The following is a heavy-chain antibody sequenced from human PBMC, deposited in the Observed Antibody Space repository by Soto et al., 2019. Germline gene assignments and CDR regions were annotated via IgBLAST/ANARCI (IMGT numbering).Heavy chain of an antibody. V-gene: IGHV3-30-3*01. J-gene: IGHJ4*02. D-gene: IGHD1-26*01. Sequence: QEQLAESGGDVVQPGRSLTLSCAASGFTFSANAMHWVRQAPGKGLEWVAVIAYDGTIKIYRDSVKGRFTISRDDSKSTLYLQMNGLRPEDTAVYYCARDKIKGAPDYLDSWGQGTLVTVSS. CDR1: GFTFSANA. CDR2: IAYDGTIK. CDR3: ARDKIKGAPDYLDS.